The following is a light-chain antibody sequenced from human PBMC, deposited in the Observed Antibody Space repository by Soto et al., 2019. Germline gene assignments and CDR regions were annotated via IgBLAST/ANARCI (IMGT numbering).Light chain of an antibody. CDR1: QTISSW. J-gene: IGKJ1*01. V-gene: IGKV1-5*01. Sequence: DIQMTQSPSTLSGSVGDRVTITCRASQTISSWLAWYQQKPGKAPKLLIYDASSLKSGVPSRFSGSESGTEFTLTISSLQPDDFGTYYCQQYNNFWTFGQGTKVDI. CDR3: QQYNNFWT. CDR2: DAS.